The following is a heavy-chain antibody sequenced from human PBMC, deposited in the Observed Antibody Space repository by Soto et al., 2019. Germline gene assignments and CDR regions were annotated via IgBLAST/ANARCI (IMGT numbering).Heavy chain of an antibody. D-gene: IGHD3-16*01. J-gene: IGHJ4*02. CDR1: GFTFSNYA. Sequence: DVQLVDSGGGLVQPGGSLRLSCAASGFTFSNYAMSWVRQAPGKGLEWVSLVSATAGTTYYTDSVKSRFTISRDTSRNTVYLLMKSMRADETDVYYCAKDRLAGGFDYWGQGTLVTVSS. CDR2: VSATAGTT. CDR3: AKDRLAGGFDY. V-gene: IGHV3-23*04.